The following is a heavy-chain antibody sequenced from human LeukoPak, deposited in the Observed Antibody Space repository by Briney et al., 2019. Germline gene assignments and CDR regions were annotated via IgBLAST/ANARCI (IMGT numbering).Heavy chain of an antibody. CDR3: ARVGGASYYDFWSGAEGLYYYGMDV. J-gene: IGHJ6*02. CDR1: GYTLTSYY. D-gene: IGHD3-3*01. V-gene: IGHV1-2*06. Sequence: ASVKVSCKASGYTLTSYYLHWVRQAPGQGLEWMGRINPNSGGTNYAQKFQGRVTMTRDTSISTAYMELSRLRSDDTAVYYCARVGGASYYDFWSGAEGLYYYGMDVWGQGTTVTVSS. CDR2: INPNSGGT.